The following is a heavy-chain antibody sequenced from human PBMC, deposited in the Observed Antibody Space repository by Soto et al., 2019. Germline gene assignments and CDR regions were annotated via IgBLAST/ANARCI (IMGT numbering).Heavy chain of an antibody. CDR2: ISPYNDYT. D-gene: IGHD3-16*01. V-gene: IGHV1-18*01. CDR3: ARGGFYDAVWGEVSDYGLDV. Sequence: QVRLVQSPSEVKKPGASVKVSCKTSGYTFIRYGITWVRQAPGQGLEWMGWISPYNDYTKYAQKFQGRVTMTADTSAKTVFLELRPLTSDDTAVYYCARGGFYDAVWGEVSDYGLDVWGQGTTVSVSS. CDR1: GYTFIRYG. J-gene: IGHJ6*02.